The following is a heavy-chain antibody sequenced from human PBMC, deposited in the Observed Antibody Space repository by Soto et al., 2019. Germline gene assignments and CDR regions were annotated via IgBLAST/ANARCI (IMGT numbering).Heavy chain of an antibody. J-gene: IGHJ4*02. CDR3: ARLLGYCSGGNFFHYY. D-gene: IGHD2-15*01. CDR1: GGSIRSGSYY. V-gene: IGHV4-31*01. Sequence: QVQLQESGPGLVKPSQTLSLTCTVSGGSIRSGSYYWSWLRPHPGQGVECNGYIYYSGYTYYNSSLWSPVTISLDTSTNQFSLNLSPVSAANTAVYYCARLLGYCSGGNFFHYYCCQGTLVTVAS. CDR2: IYYSGYT.